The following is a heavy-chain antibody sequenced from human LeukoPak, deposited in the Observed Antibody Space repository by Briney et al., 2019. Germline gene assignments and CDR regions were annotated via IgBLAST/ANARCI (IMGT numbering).Heavy chain of an antibody. CDR3: ARAYYDILTGYQNWFDP. Sequence: ASVKVSCKASGYTFTSYDINWVRQATGQGLEWMGWMNPNSGNTGYAQKFQGRVTITADKSTSTAYMELSSLRSEDTAVYYCARAYYDILTGYQNWFDPWGQGTLVTVSS. CDR2: MNPNSGNT. CDR1: GYTFTSYD. D-gene: IGHD3-9*01. V-gene: IGHV1-8*03. J-gene: IGHJ5*02.